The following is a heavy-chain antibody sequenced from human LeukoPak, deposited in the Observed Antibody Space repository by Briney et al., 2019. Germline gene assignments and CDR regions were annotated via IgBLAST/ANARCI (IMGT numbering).Heavy chain of an antibody. CDR2: IYTSGST. CDR3: ARLTYSSGRTGF. Sequence: SETLSLTCTVSGGSISSGSYYWSWIRQPAGKGLEWIGRIYTSGSTNYNPSLKSRVTISVDTSKNQFSLKLSSVTAADTAVYYCARLTYSSGRTGFWGKGTTVTVSS. V-gene: IGHV4-61*02. J-gene: IGHJ6*04. CDR1: GGSISSGSYY. D-gene: IGHD6-19*01.